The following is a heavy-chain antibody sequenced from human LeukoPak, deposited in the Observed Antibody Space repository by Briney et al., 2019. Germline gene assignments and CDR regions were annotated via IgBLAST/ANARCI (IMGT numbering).Heavy chain of an antibody. CDR2: INTNTGNP. CDR1: GYTFTGYY. Sequence: ASVKVSCKASGYTFTGYYMHWVRQAPGQGLEWMGWINTNTGNPTYAQGFTGRFVFSLDTSVSTAYLQISSLKAEDTAVYYCARGVGATNRQYYHYGMDVWGQGTTVTVSS. CDR3: ARGVGATNRQYYHYGMDV. D-gene: IGHD1-26*01. V-gene: IGHV7-4-1*02. J-gene: IGHJ6*02.